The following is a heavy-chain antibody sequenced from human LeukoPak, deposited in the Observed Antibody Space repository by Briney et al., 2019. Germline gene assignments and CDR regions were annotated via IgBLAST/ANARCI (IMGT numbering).Heavy chain of an antibody. CDR3: AKSVEHSNYRKFHD. V-gene: IGHV3-23*01. D-gene: IGHD4-11*01. CDR2: ISGSGGST. J-gene: IGHJ4*02. CDR1: GFTFSSYA. Sequence: GGSLRLSCAASGFTFSSYAMSWVRQAPGKGLEWVSAISGSGGSTYYADSVKGRFTISRANSKNTLYLQMKSLRVDDTAVYYCAKSVEHSNYRKFHDWGQGTLVTVSS.